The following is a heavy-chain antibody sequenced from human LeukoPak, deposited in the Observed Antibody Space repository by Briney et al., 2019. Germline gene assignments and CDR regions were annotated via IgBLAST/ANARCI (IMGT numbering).Heavy chain of an antibody. V-gene: IGHV4-31*03. CDR1: GDSISSGGLY. J-gene: IGHJ4*02. Sequence: SQTLSLTCTVSGDSISSGGLYWSWIRQHPGKGLEWIGYIYYSGSTYYNPSLKSRVTISVDTSKNQFSLKLSSVTAADTAVYYCARHWITGGVVPAAMPDYWGQGTLVTVSS. CDR2: IYYSGST. D-gene: IGHD2-2*01. CDR3: ARHWITGGVVPAAMPDY.